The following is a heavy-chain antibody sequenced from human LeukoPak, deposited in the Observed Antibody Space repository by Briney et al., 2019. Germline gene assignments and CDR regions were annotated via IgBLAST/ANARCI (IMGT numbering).Heavy chain of an antibody. J-gene: IGHJ4*02. Sequence: PGGSLRLSCAASGFTFSSYAMHWVRQAPGKGLEWVAVISYDGSNKYYADSVKGRFTISRDNSKNTLYLQMSSLRAEDTAVYYCARDSVTGSSHYFDYWGQGTLVTVSS. CDR2: ISYDGSNK. V-gene: IGHV3-30-3*01. D-gene: IGHD1-26*01. CDR3: ARDSVTGSSHYFDY. CDR1: GFTFSSYA.